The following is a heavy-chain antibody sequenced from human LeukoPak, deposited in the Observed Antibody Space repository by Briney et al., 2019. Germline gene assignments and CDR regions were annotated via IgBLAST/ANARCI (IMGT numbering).Heavy chain of an antibody. CDR3: ARILGSDYGSESYLGVFDY. Sequence: SETLSLTCTVSGGSISSYYWSWIRQPPGKGLEWIGYIYYSGSTNYNPSLKSRVTISVDTSKNQFSLKLSSVTAADTAVYYCARILGSDYGSESYLGVFDYWGQGTLVTVSS. D-gene: IGHD3-10*01. CDR2: IYYSGST. V-gene: IGHV4-59*12. CDR1: GGSISSYY. J-gene: IGHJ4*02.